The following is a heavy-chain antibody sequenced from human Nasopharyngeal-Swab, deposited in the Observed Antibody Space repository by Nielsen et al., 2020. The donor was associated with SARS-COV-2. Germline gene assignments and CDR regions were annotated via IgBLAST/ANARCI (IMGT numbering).Heavy chain of an antibody. D-gene: IGHD1-26*01. CDR3: AKALMGWELRTAFDI. CDR1: GFTFDDYA. J-gene: IGHJ3*02. CDR2: ISWNSGSI. V-gene: IGHV3-9*01. Sequence: SLKISCAASGFTFDDYAMHWVRQAPGKGLEWVSGISWNSGSIGYADSVKGRFTISRDNAKNSLYLQMNSLRAEDTALYYCAKALMGWELRTAFDIWGQGTMVTVSS.